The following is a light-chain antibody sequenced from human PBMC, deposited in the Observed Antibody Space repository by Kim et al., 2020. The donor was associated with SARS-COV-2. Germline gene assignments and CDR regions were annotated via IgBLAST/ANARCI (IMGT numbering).Light chain of an antibody. CDR1: NIGSKS. CDR3: QVWDSSSDHVV. V-gene: IGLV3-21*04. CDR2: YDS. Sequence: APRKNARIYCGGNNIGSKSVHWYQQKPGQAPVLVIYYDSDRPSGIPERFSGSNSGNTATLTISRVEAGDEADYYCQVWDSSSDHVVFGGGTQLTVL. J-gene: IGLJ2*01.